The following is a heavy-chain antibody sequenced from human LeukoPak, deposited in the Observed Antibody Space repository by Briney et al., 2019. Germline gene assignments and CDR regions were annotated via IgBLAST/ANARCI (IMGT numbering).Heavy chain of an antibody. J-gene: IGHJ4*02. Sequence: SVKVSCKASGYTFTSYGISWVRQAPGQGLEWMGRIIPIFGTANYAQKFQGRVTITTDESTSTAYMELSSLRSEDTAVYYCASALWEVRGVIIPPDYWGQGTLVTVSS. CDR2: IIPIFGTA. CDR1: GYTFTSYG. CDR3: ASALWEVRGVIIPPDY. V-gene: IGHV1-69*05. D-gene: IGHD3-10*01.